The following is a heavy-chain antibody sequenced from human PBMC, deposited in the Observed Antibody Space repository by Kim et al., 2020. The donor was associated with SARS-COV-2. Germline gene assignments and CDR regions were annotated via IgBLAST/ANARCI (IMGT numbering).Heavy chain of an antibody. CDR2: IYSGGST. Sequence: GGSLRLSCAASGFTVSSNYMSWVRQAPGKGLEWVSVIYSGGSTYYADSVKGRFTISRDNSKNTLYLQMNSLRAEDTAVYYCAREVPCDDYPRYGMDVWGQGTTVTVSS. CDR3: AREVPCDDYPRYGMDV. CDR1: GFTVSSNY. J-gene: IGHJ6*02. D-gene: IGHD4-17*01. V-gene: IGHV3-53*01.